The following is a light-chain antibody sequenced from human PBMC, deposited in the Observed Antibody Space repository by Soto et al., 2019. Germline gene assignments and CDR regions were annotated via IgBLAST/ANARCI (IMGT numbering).Light chain of an antibody. CDR3: QQCDNLPYT. J-gene: IGKJ2*01. V-gene: IGKV1-33*01. CDR1: QDINNY. Sequence: DVLMTQSPSSLSASVGDRVTITCQASQDINNYLNWYQQKPGKAPKLLIYDASNLEPGVPLRFSGNGSGTEFTFTISSLQPEDIEADYCQQCDNLPYTFGQGTQLEMK. CDR2: DAS.